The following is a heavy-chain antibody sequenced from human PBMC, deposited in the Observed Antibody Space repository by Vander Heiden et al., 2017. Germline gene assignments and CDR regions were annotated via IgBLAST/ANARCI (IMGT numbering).Heavy chain of an antibody. V-gene: IGHV4-39*01. D-gene: IGHD3-10*01. J-gene: IGHJ4*02. Sequence: QLQLQESGPGLVKPSATLSLTCTVSGASISTSIYYWGSIRQPPGGGLGWIAYIYSSGSSYYNPSLKSRVTISVDTSKNQFSLRLSSVTAADTAVYYCARLEWYGSGSSPSGYFDYWGQGTLVTVSS. CDR1: GASISTSIYY. CDR2: IYSSGSS. CDR3: ARLEWYGSGSSPSGYFDY.